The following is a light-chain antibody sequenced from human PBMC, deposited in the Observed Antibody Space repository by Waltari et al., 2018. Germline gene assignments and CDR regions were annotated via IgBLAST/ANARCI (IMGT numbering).Light chain of an antibody. J-gene: IGLJ2*01. V-gene: IGLV2-23*02. Sequence: QSALTQPASVSGSPGQSITISCTGTSNDVGYFDLVSWCQQHPGKAPKLLIYQVTKRPSEISYRFSGSKSGSTASLTISGLQSEDEADYYCSSYAGDNRLIFGGGTKVTVL. CDR2: QVT. CDR1: SNDVGYFDL. CDR3: SSYAGDNRLI.